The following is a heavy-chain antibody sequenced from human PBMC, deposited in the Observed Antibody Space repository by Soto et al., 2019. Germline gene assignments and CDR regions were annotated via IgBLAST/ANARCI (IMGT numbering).Heavy chain of an antibody. CDR2: INHSGST. D-gene: IGHD1-26*01. V-gene: IGHV4-34*01. CDR3: ARGTWGLFHYYYRMDV. CDR1: GGSFSGYY. Sequence: SETLSLTCAVYGGSFSGYYWSWIRQPPGKGLEWIGEINHSGSTNYNPSLKSRVTISVDTSKNQFSLKLSSVTAADTAVYYCARGTWGLFHYYYRMDVWGQGTTVTVSS. J-gene: IGHJ6*02.